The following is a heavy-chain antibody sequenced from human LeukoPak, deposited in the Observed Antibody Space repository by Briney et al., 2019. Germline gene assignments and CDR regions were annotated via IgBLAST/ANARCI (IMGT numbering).Heavy chain of an antibody. CDR2: ICSSGSHI. J-gene: IGHJ6*03. D-gene: IGHD2-2*01. CDR1: GFTFGLYH. V-gene: IGHV3-11*01. Sequence: PGGSLRLSCAASGFTFGLYHKRWLRQAPGKGLEGVSYICSSGSHIYYTGCMKGRFTIARDNAKHSLYLQMNSQRAADTAVYYCGRVSGGHGGVVTAANQVHYYYYMDVWGKGTTVTVSS. CDR3: GRVSGGHGGVVTAANQVHYYYYMDV.